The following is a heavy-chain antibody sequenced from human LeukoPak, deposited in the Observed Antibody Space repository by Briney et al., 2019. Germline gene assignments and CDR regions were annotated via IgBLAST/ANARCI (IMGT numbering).Heavy chain of an antibody. D-gene: IGHD3-3*01. V-gene: IGHV3-23*01. J-gene: IGHJ4*02. Sequence: PGGSLRLSCAASGFTFSSYAMSWVRQAPGKGLEWVSASSGSGGSTYYADSVKGRFTISRDNSKNTLYLQMNSLRAEDTAVYYCAKDDRGSYDFWSGTFDYWGQGTLVTVSS. CDR2: SSGSGGST. CDR1: GFTFSSYA. CDR3: AKDDRGSYDFWSGTFDY.